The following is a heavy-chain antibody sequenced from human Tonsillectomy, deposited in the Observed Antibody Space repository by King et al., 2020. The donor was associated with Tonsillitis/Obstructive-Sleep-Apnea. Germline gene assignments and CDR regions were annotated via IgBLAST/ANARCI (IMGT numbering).Heavy chain of an antibody. J-gene: IGHJ3*02. CDR3: ARQIHDYGGNSDHDAFNI. V-gene: IGHV5-51*01. CDR1: GYSFTNYW. D-gene: IGHD4-23*01. Sequence: QLVQSGAEVKKPGESLKISCKGSGYSFTNYWIGWVRQMPGRGLEWIGLIYPADSDTRYIPSFQGQVTISADKSISTAYLQWRSLKASDTAIYYCARQIHDYGGNSDHDAFNIWGQGTMVTVSS. CDR2: IYPADSDT.